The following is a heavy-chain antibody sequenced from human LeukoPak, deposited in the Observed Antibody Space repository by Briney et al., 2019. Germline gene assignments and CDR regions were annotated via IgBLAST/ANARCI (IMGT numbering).Heavy chain of an antibody. D-gene: IGHD4-17*01. CDR3: ARDAGDSRF. V-gene: IGHV1-18*01. CDR2: ISAYNGNT. J-gene: IGHJ4*02. Sequence: ASVKVSCKASGYTFTSYGISWVRQSPGQGLEWMGWISAYNGNTNYAQKLQGRVTMTTATSTITAYMELRSLRSDATAVYYCARDAGDSRFWGQGTLVTVSS. CDR1: GYTFTSYG.